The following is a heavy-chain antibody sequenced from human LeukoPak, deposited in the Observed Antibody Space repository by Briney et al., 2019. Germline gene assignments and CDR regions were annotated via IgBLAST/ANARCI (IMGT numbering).Heavy chain of an antibody. CDR1: GYTFTSYG. CDR2: ISAYNGNT. J-gene: IGHJ5*02. Sequence: ASVKVSCKASGYTFTSYGISWVRQAPGQGLEWMGWISAYNGNTNYAQKLQGRVTMTTDTSTSTAYMELRSLRSDDTAVYYCARDLLVGATENWFDPWGQGTLVTVSS. CDR3: ARDLLVGATENWFDP. D-gene: IGHD1-26*01. V-gene: IGHV1-18*01.